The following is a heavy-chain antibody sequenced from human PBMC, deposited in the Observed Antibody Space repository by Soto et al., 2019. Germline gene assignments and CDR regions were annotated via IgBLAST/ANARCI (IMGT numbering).Heavy chain of an antibody. Sequence: EVQLVESGGGLVKPGGSLRLSCAASGFTFTNDWINWVRQAPGKGLEWVGGIKSKTDGGPTDSAEPGKGRIAISSDDSNNVVYLQMSSLKIEDAAVYDCTPHSYSNIIIGSFDYWGHGTLVTVSS. J-gene: IGHJ4*01. V-gene: IGHV3-15*07. CDR1: GFTFTNDW. CDR3: TPHSYSNIIIGSFDY. D-gene: IGHD4-4*01. CDR2: IKSKTDGGPT.